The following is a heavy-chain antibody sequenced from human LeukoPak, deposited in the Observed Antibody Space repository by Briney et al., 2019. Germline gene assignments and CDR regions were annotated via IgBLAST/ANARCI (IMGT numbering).Heavy chain of an antibody. D-gene: IGHD6-6*01. CDR3: ARLPPIEYSSSLQIRNYYYYYGMDV. CDR1: GGSISSGDYS. Sequence: SETLSLTCTVSGGSISSGDYSWSWIRQPPGKGLEWIGYIYYSGSTYYNPSLKSRVTISVDTSKNQFSLKLSSVTAADTAVYYCARLPPIEYSSSLQIRNYYYYYGMDVWGQGTTVTVSS. J-gene: IGHJ6*02. V-gene: IGHV4-30-4*01. CDR2: IYYSGST.